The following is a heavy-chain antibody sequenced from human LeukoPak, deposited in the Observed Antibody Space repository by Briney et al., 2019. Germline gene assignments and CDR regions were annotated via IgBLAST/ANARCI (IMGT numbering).Heavy chain of an antibody. V-gene: IGHV3-21*01. D-gene: IGHD2-2*01. CDR1: GFTFSSYS. CDR3: ASRGYCSSTSCYG. CDR2: ISSSSSYI. J-gene: IGHJ4*02. Sequence: GGSLRLSCAASGFTFSSYSMNWVRQAPGKGLEWVSSISSSSSYIYYADSVKGRFTISRDNAKNSLYLQMNSLRAEDTAVYYCASRGYCSSTSCYGWGQGTLVTVSS.